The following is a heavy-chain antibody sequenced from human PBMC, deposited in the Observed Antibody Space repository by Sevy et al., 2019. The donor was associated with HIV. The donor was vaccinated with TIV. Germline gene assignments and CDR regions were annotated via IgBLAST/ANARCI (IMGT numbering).Heavy chain of an antibody. D-gene: IGHD6-6*01. Sequence: SETLSLTCTVSGGSISSYYWSRIRQPPGKGLEWIGYLYYRWRTNYNPSLKSRLTISVDTSKNQFSLKLSSVTAADTAVYYCARHSIAPRSWYFDLWGRGTLVTVSS. CDR1: GGSISSYY. CDR2: LYYRWRT. CDR3: ARHSIAPRSWYFDL. V-gene: IGHV4-59*01. J-gene: IGHJ2*01.